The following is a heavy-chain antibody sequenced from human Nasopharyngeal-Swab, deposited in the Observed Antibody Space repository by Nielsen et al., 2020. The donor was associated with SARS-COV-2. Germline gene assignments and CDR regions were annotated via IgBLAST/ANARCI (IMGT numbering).Heavy chain of an antibody. CDR2: VSYSGTA. CDR1: GASISNRNNY. J-gene: IGHJ4*02. Sequence: SETLSLTCVVSGASISNRNNYWGWIRQSPQKGLEWIGTVSYSGTANYNPSLNSRVTISVDTSKNQFSLKLISVTAADTAVYYCARDESGDYLGLPFDYWGQGTLVTVSS. D-gene: IGHD4-17*01. CDR3: ARDESGDYLGLPFDY. V-gene: IGHV4-39*07.